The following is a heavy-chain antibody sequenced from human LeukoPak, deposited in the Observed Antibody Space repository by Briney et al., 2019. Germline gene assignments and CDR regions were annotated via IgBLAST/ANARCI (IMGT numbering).Heavy chain of an antibody. V-gene: IGHV1-69*05. CDR3: ARDLGRDGHRGLDY. J-gene: IGHJ4*02. D-gene: IGHD5-24*01. CDR1: GGTFSSYA. CDR2: IIPIFGTA. Sequence: SVKVSCKASGGTFSSYAISWVRQAPGQGLEWMGGIIPIFGTANYAQKFQGRVTITTDESTSTAYMELSSLRSEDTAVYYCARDLGRDGHRGLDYWGQGTMVTVSS.